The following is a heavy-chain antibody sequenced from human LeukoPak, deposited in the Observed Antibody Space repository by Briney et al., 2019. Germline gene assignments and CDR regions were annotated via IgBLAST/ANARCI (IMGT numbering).Heavy chain of an antibody. Sequence: SETLSLTCTVSGGSISSGGYYWSWIRQHPGKGLEWIGYIYYSGSTNYNPSLKSRVTMSVDTSKNQFSLKLSSVTAADTAVYYCARAPLLWFGEEVDAFDIWGQGTMVTVSS. D-gene: IGHD3-10*01. J-gene: IGHJ3*02. CDR1: GGSISSGGYY. CDR3: ARAPLLWFGEEVDAFDI. CDR2: IYYSGST. V-gene: IGHV4-61*08.